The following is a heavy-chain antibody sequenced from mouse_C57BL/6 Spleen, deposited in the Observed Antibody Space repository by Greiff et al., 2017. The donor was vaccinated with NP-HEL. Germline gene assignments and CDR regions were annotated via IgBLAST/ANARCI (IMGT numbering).Heavy chain of an antibody. CDR2: INPNNGGT. Sequence: EVQLQQSGPELVKPGASVKISCKASGYTFTDYYMNWVKQSHGKSLEWIGDINPNNGGTSYNQKFKGKATLTVDKSSSTAYMELRSLTSEDSAVYYCAPIYYGNYPFDYWGQGTTLTVSS. CDR3: APIYYGNYPFDY. CDR1: GYTFTDYY. D-gene: IGHD2-1*01. V-gene: IGHV1-26*01. J-gene: IGHJ2*01.